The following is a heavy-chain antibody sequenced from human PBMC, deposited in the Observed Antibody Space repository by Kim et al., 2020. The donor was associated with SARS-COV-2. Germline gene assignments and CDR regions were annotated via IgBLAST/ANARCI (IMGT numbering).Heavy chain of an antibody. CDR2: INHSGST. Sequence: SETLSLTCAVYGGSFSGYYWSWIRQPPGKGLEWIGEINHSGSTNYNPSLKSRVTISVDTSKNQFSLKLSSVTAADTAVYYCARALVLAAAGTKLVYYYGMDVWGQGTTVTVSS. CDR3: ARALVLAAAGTKLVYYYGMDV. CDR1: GGSFSGYY. D-gene: IGHD6-13*01. J-gene: IGHJ6*02. V-gene: IGHV4-34*01.